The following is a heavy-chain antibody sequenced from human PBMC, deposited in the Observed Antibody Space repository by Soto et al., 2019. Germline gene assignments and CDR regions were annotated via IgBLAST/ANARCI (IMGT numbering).Heavy chain of an antibody. V-gene: IGHV3-30-3*01. CDR1: GFTFNTYA. CDR3: AREEGGYSGYDANWFDP. D-gene: IGHD5-12*01. CDR2: ISYDGSNK. Sequence: QVQLVESGGGVVQPGRSLRLSCAASGFTFNTYAMHWVRHAPGKGLEWVAVISYDGSNKYYAESVKGRFTISRDNSKNTLFLQMNSLRADDTAVYYYAREEGGYSGYDANWFDPWGQGTLVTVSS. J-gene: IGHJ5*02.